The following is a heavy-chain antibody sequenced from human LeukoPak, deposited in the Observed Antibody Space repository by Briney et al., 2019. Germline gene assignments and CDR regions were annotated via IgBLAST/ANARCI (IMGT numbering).Heavy chain of an antibody. J-gene: IGHJ4*02. CDR3: ARVGRYYYDSSGYYLGYYFDY. CDR2: INSDGSST. Sequence: GGSLRLSCAASGFTFSSYWMHWVRQAPGKGLVWVSRINSDGSSTSYADSVKGRFTISRDNAKNSLYLQMNSLRAEDTAVYYCARVGRYYYDSSGYYLGYYFDYWGQGTLVTVSS. CDR1: GFTFSSYW. V-gene: IGHV3-74*01. D-gene: IGHD3-22*01.